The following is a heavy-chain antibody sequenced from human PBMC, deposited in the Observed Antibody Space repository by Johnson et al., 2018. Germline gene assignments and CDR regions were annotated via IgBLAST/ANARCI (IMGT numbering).Heavy chain of an antibody. CDR2: ISYDGSNK. D-gene: IGHD6-13*01. J-gene: IGHJ6*03. V-gene: IGHV3-30*03. CDR3: VRSNIALASMDV. Sequence: VQLVETGGGVVQXGRSXRLXCAASGFTFSSYGMHWVRQAPGKGLEWVAVISYDGSNKYYEDSVKGRFNFSRESAKNSLYLKMNSLRVGDTAVYYCVRSNIALASMDVWGKGTTVTVS. CDR1: GFTFSSYG.